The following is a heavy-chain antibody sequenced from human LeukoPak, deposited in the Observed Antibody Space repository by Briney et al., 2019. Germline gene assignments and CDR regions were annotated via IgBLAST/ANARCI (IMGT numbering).Heavy chain of an antibody. CDR2: IKQDGSEK. CDR1: GFTFTSYW. J-gene: IGHJ4*02. D-gene: IGHD3-10*01. Sequence: PGGSLRLSCAASGFTFTSYWMSWVRQAPGKGLGWVANIKQDGSEKYYVDSVKGRFTISRDNAKNSLYLQMNSLRAEDTAVYYYASQSYGLFEYWGQGTLVTVSS. V-gene: IGHV3-7*01. CDR3: ASQSYGLFEY.